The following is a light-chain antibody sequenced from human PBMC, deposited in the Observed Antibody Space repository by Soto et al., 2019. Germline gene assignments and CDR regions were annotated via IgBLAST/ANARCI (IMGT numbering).Light chain of an antibody. Sequence: QLVLTQSPSAAASLGASVKLTCTLSSGHSTYAIAWHQHQSETGPRFLMKLNSDGSHNKGDGIPDRFSGSSSGAERYLTISSLQSEDEADYYCQTWGTGGVFGGGTKLTVL. CDR1: SGHSTYA. J-gene: IGLJ3*02. CDR3: QTWGTGGV. CDR2: LNSDGSH. V-gene: IGLV4-69*01.